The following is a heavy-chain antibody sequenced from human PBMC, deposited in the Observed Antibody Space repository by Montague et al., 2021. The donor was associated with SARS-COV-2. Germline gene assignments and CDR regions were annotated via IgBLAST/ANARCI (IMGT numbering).Heavy chain of an antibody. CDR2: ISHGGGT. D-gene: IGHD2-15*01. CDR3: ASHCGGGRCYFGMDV. CDR1: GGSFSSY. V-gene: IGHV4-34*01. J-gene: IGHJ6*02. Sequence: SETLSLTCDVYGGSFSSYWSWIRQHPGRGLEWVGQISHGGGTNYXPSLKSRVTTSVDTSKNQVSLKLSSVTAADTAVYYCASHCGGGRCYFGMDVWGQGTTVTVSS.